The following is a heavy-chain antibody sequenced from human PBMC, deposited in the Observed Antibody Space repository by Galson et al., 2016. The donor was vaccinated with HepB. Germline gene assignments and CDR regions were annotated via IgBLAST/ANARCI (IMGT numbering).Heavy chain of an antibody. CDR3: ARDMHSYFDY. D-gene: IGHD2-2*01. CDR1: GYTFTDYD. Sequence: SVKVSCKASGYTFTDYDINWVRQAPGQGLEWMGVINPSGGLTSYAQKFQGRVTMTRDTSTSTVYMELSSLRSEDTAVYYCARDMHSYFDYWGQGALITVSS. V-gene: IGHV1-46*01. CDR2: INPSGGLT. J-gene: IGHJ4*02.